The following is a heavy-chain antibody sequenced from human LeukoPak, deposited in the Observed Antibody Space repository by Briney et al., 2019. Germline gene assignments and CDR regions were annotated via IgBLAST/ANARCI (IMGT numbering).Heavy chain of an antibody. V-gene: IGHV4-59*06. J-gene: IGHJ5*02. CDR3: ARAGGGRFDP. CDR1: GGSISSYY. Sequence: SETLSLTCTVSGGSISSYYWNWIRQHPGMGLEWIGYIHHSGSAYYNPSLKSRVTISVDTSKNQFSLKLSSVTAADTATYYCARAGGGRFDPWGQGNLVIVSS. D-gene: IGHD3-10*01. CDR2: IHHSGSA.